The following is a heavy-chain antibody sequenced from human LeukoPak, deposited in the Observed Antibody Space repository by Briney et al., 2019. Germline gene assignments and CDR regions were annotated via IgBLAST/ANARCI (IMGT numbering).Heavy chain of an antibody. V-gene: IGHV3-30*18. D-gene: IGHD1-1*01. CDR2: TSYDGSNK. J-gene: IGHJ6*03. CDR1: GFTFSSYG. CDR3: AKGLDAYFFYFMDV. Sequence: GGSLRLSCAASGFTFSSYGMHWVRQAPGRGLEWVAVTSYDGSNKYYADAVKGRFTISRDNSKSTLYLQMNSLRAEDTAVYYCAKGLDAYFFYFMDVWGKGTTVTVSS.